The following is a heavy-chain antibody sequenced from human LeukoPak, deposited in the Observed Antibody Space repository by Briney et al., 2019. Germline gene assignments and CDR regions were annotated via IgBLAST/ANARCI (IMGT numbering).Heavy chain of an antibody. CDR2: ISYDGSDK. J-gene: IGHJ4*02. V-gene: IGHV3-30*18. Sequence: GGSLRLSCAASGFSFNSYGMHWVRQAPGKGLEWLAVISYDGSDKYFADSVKGRFTISRDNSRNTPYLQMNSLRAEDTAVYYCAKDSVWRSPVAGIGDYWGQGTLVTVSS. CDR3: AKDSVWRSPVAGIGDY. D-gene: IGHD6-19*01. CDR1: GFSFNSYG.